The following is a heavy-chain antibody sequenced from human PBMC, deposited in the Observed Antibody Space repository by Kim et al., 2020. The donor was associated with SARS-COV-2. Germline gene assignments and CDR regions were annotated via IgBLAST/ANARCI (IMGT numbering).Heavy chain of an antibody. CDR3: ASTGDGYSYAVDI. D-gene: IGHD2-21*01. V-gene: IGHV4-39*01. CDR2: IYYSGST. Sequence: SETLSLTCTVSGGSISSSSYYWGWIRQPPGKGLEWIGSIYYSGSTYYNPSLKSRVTISVDTSKNQFSLKLSSVTAADTAVYYCASTGDGYSYAVDIWGQGTMVTVSS. J-gene: IGHJ3*02. CDR1: GGSISSSSYY.